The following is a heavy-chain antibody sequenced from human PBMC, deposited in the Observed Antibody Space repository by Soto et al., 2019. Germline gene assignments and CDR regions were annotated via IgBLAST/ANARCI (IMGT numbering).Heavy chain of an antibody. J-gene: IGHJ4*02. V-gene: IGHV5-10-1*01. CDR1: GYSFAGYW. CDR2: IDPSDSQT. CDR3: ARQIYDSDTGPNFQYYFDS. D-gene: IGHD5-18*01. Sequence: GASRKISCQGSGYSFAGYWITWVRQKPGKGLEWMGRIDPSDSQTYYSPSFRGHVTISVTKSITTVFLPWSSLRASDTAMYYCARQIYDSDTGPNFQYYFDSWGQGTPVTVSS.